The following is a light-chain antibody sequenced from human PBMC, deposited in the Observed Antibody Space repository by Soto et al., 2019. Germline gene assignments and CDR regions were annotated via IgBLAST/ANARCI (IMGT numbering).Light chain of an antibody. Sequence: EIVLTQYPGTLSLSPGDTATLSCRASQSVAKNFLAWDQQKPGQAPRLLIHGASNKATGIPNRFSGSGSGTDFTLTISRLEPEDFAVYYCQQYASSPLTFGGGTKVEIK. J-gene: IGKJ4*01. V-gene: IGKV3-20*01. CDR3: QQYASSPLT. CDR1: QSVAKNF. CDR2: GAS.